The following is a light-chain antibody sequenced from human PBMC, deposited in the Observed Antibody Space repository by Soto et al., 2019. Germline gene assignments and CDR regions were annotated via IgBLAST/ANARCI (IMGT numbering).Light chain of an antibody. CDR3: QQRGNRPPWT. Sequence: DIQMTQSPSTLSASVGDRVTITCRASQSISSWLAWHQQRPGKAPKLLIYKASSLESGVPSRFSGSGSGTDFTLTISSLEPEDFAVYYCQQRGNRPPWTFGQGTKVDI. V-gene: IGKV1-5*03. CDR1: QSISSW. J-gene: IGKJ1*01. CDR2: KAS.